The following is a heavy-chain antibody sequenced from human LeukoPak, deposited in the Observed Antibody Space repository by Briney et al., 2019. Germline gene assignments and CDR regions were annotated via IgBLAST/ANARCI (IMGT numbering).Heavy chain of an antibody. Sequence: GESLKISRKGSGYTFSSYWIGWVRQMPGKGLEWMGIIYPGDSDTRYSPSLQGQVTISVDTSIGTAYLQWSSLKASDTAIYYCARQNDFRLDYWGQGTLVTVSS. V-gene: IGHV5-51*01. CDR2: IYPGDSDT. CDR1: GYTFSSYW. CDR3: ARQNDFRLDY. J-gene: IGHJ4*02. D-gene: IGHD3-3*01.